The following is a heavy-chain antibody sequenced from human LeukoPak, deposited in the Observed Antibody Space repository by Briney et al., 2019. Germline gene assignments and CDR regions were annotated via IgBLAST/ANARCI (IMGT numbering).Heavy chain of an antibody. Sequence: GGSLRLSCKGSGVTFGDYAVTWFRQAPGKGLEWVGFVRTKTHGGAPETAASVKGRFNVSRDDSEGIAYLQMTSLRTEDTAMYYCARVNFRDYRGYTWFEPWGQGTLVTVSS. CDR3: ARVNFRDYRGYTWFEP. J-gene: IGHJ5*02. CDR1: GVTFGDYA. CDR2: VRTKTHGGAP. V-gene: IGHV3-49*03. D-gene: IGHD3-10*01.